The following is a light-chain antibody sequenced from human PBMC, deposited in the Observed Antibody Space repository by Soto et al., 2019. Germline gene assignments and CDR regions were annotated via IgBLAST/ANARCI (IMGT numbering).Light chain of an antibody. CDR3: QQFNSYPL. J-gene: IGKJ5*01. CDR2: DAS. V-gene: IGKV1-13*02. CDR1: QGISSA. Sequence: AIQLTQSPSSLSASVGGRVTITCRASQGISSALAWYQQKPGKAPKLLIYDASSLESGVPSRFSGSGSGTDFTLTISSLQPEDFATYYCQQFNSYPLFGQGTRLEIK.